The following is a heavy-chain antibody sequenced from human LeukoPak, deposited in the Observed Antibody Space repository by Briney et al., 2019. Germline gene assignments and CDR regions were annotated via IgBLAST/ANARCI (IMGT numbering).Heavy chain of an antibody. CDR2: TYYRSKWYN. V-gene: IGHV6-1*01. Sequence: SQTLSLTSAISGDSVSINSAAWNWVRQSPSRGLEWLGRTYYRSKWYNDYAVSVKSRITINPDTPKNQFCLQLNSVAPEDTAVYYWTRDKGVVAQYNWFDRWGQGTLVAVSS. D-gene: IGHD2-15*01. CDR3: TRDKGVVAQYNWFDR. J-gene: IGHJ5*02. CDR1: GDSVSINSAA.